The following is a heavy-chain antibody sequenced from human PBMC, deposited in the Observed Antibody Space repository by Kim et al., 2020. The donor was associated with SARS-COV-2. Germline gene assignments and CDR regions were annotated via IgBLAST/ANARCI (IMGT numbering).Heavy chain of an antibody. Sequence: PSLKSRVTISVDTSKNQFSLKLSSVTAADTAVYYCARPSFRNTVNLYFDYWGQGTLVTVSS. J-gene: IGHJ4*02. V-gene: IGHV4-39*01. D-gene: IGHD4-17*01. CDR3: ARPSFRNTVNLYFDY.